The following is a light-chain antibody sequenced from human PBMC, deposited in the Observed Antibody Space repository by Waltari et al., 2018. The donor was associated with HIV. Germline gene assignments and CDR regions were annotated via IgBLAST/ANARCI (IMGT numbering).Light chain of an antibody. Sequence: QSVLPHPPSASGTPGQRFTISYSVSRYNIVSNYVDWSQDLPGTAPKLLIYRNNQRPSGVPDRFFGSKSGTSASLAISGLRSEDEAAYYCATWDDSLSGSVLFGGGTKLTVL. V-gene: IGLV1-47*01. J-gene: IGLJ2*01. CDR1: RYNIVSNY. CDR2: RNN. CDR3: ATWDDSLSGSVL.